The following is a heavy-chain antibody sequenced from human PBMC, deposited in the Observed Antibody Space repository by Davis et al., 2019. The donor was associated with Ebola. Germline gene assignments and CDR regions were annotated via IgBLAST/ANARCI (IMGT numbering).Heavy chain of an antibody. Sequence: AASVKVSCKASGYTFTSYYMHWVRQAPGQGLEWMGIINPSGGSTSYAQKFQGRVTMTRDTSTSTVYMELSSLRSEDTVVYYCAREGYYYDSSAREGWFDPWGQGTLVTVSS. J-gene: IGHJ5*02. V-gene: IGHV1-46*01. CDR3: AREGYYYDSSAREGWFDP. CDR2: INPSGGST. D-gene: IGHD3-22*01. CDR1: GYTFTSYY.